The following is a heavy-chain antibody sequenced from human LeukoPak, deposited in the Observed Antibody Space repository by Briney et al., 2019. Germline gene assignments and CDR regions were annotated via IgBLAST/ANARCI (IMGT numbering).Heavy chain of an antibody. Sequence: AGGSLGLSCAVSGITLSNYGMSWVRQAPGKGLEWVAGMSDSGGRTNYADSVKGRFTISRDNPKNTLYLQMNSLRAEDTAVYFCAKRGVVIRVILVGFHKEAYYFDSWGQGALVTVSS. CDR2: MSDSGGRT. V-gene: IGHV3-23*01. CDR3: AKRGVVIRVILVGFHKEAYYFDS. D-gene: IGHD3-22*01. CDR1: GITLSNYG. J-gene: IGHJ4*02.